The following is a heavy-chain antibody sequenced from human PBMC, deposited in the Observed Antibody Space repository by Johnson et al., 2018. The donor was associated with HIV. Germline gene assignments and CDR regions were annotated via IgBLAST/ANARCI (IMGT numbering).Heavy chain of an antibody. CDR1: GFIVRSNY. D-gene: IGHD2-15*01. CDR3: TRVSSTSWALDI. J-gene: IGHJ3*02. Sequence: VQLVESGGGLVQPGGSLRLSCAASGFIVRSNYMNWVRQAPGTGLEWVSVIYSGGDTYYSDSVMGRFTISRDTSKNTLYLQMNSLRGDDTAVYYCTRVSSTSWALDIWGQGTLVTVSS. CDR2: IYSGGDT. V-gene: IGHV3-66*01.